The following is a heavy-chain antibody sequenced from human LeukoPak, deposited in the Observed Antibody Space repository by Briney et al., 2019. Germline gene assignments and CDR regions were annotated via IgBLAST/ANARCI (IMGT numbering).Heavy chain of an antibody. Sequence: GGSLRLSCAASGFTFSSYWMHWVRQAPGKGLVWVSRINSDGSSTYYADSVKGRFTISRDNSKNTLYLQMNSLRAEDTAVYYCAREGANPSYYFDYWGQGTLVTVSS. CDR1: GFTFSSYW. D-gene: IGHD4/OR15-4a*01. CDR2: INSDGSST. J-gene: IGHJ4*02. CDR3: AREGANPSYYFDY. V-gene: IGHV3-74*01.